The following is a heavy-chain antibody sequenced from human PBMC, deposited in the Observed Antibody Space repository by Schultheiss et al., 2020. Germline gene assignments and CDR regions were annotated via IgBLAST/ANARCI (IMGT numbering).Heavy chain of an antibody. CDR1: GFTFSSYA. V-gene: IGHV3-74*01. Sequence: GGSLRLSCAASGFTFSSYAMSWVRQAPGKGLEWVSRINSDGSSTSYADSVKGRFTISRDNAKNTLYLQMNSLRAEDTAVYYCAKDPQQLELRPLYYYYYGMDVWGQGTTVTVSS. J-gene: IGHJ6*02. CDR2: INSDGSST. D-gene: IGHD1-7*01. CDR3: AKDPQQLELRPLYYYYYGMDV.